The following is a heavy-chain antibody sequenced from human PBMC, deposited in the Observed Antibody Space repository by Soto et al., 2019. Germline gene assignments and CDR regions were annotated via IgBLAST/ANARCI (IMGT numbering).Heavy chain of an antibody. D-gene: IGHD3-16*01. J-gene: IGHJ4*02. CDR1: GFTFSSYG. CDR2: IWHDGGNK. Sequence: QLGGSLRLSCAASGFTFSSYGMRWVRQAPGKGLEWVAFIWHDGGNKFYAESVKGRFTISRDNSKNTLYLQMTSLSAEDTAMYYCARDGDVNTGFGKDYWGQGTLVTVSS. V-gene: IGHV3-33*01. CDR3: ARDGDVNTGFGKDY.